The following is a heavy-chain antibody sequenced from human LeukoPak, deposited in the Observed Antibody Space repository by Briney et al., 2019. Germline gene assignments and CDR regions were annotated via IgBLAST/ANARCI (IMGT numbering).Heavy chain of an antibody. CDR3: AKDSTPYYDILTGYPDY. CDR2: ISGSGGST. CDR1: GFTFSSYA. J-gene: IGHJ4*02. Sequence: PGGSLRLSCAASGFTFSSYAMSWVRQAPGKGLGWVSAISGSGGSTYYADSVKGRFTISRDNSKNTLYLQMNSLRAEDTAVYYCAKDSTPYYDILTGYPDYWGQGTLVTVSS. D-gene: IGHD3-9*01. V-gene: IGHV3-23*01.